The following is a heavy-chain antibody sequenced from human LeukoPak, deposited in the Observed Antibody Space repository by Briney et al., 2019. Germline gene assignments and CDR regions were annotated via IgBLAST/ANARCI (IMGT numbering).Heavy chain of an antibody. D-gene: IGHD1-14*01. Sequence: SETLSLTCTVSGASISSTGSYWAWIRQPPGKGLDWIGTISYAGSTNYNPSLNTRVTISTDTSNNQFSLRLSSVTDADTAVYYCARAAAGLKYGADYWGQGTLGTVSS. CDR3: ARAAAGLKYGADY. V-gene: IGHV4-39*07. CDR2: ISYAGST. CDR1: GASISSTGSY. J-gene: IGHJ4*02.